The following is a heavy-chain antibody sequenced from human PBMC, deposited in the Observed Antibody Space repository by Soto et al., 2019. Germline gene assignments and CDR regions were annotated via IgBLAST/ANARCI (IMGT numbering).Heavy chain of an antibody. CDR3: AKERIGTQGRFDX. CDR1: GFSFSDYT. CDR2: IIPSATT. Sequence: GGSLRLSFAASGFSFSDYTMNWVRQAPGRGLEWVSLIIPSATTYYADTVKGRFTISRDNSKKTVYLEMNSLKSDDTAVYYCAKERIGTQGRFDXWGPGTLVTVSX. D-gene: IGHD1-1*01. V-gene: IGHV3-23*01. J-gene: IGHJ4*02.